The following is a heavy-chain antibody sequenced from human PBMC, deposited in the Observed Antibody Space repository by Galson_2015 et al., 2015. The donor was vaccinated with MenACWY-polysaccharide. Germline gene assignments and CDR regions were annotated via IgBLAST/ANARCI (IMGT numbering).Heavy chain of an antibody. CDR1: GYTFTSYD. D-gene: IGHD3-22*01. V-gene: IGHV1-8*01. CDR2: MNPNSGNT. J-gene: IGHJ5*02. Sequence: SVKVSCKASGYTFTSYDTNWVRQTTGHGLEWMGWMNPNSGNTGYAQKFQGRVTMTRNTSISIAYMDLSSLRSEDTAVYYCARGGKYCYDSSGYLNWFDPWGQGTLVTVSS. CDR3: ARGGKYCYDSSGYLNWFDP.